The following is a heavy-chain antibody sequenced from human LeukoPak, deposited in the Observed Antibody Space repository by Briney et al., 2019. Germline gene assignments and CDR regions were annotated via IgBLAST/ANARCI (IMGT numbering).Heavy chain of an antibody. V-gene: IGHV3-21*01. Sequence: PGGSLRLSCAASGFTFGSYTMNWVRQAPGKGLEWVSSISSSSYIYYADSVKGRFTISRDNAKNSLYLQMNSLRAEGTAVYYCARDREGDYIWGSYRPDWFDPWGQGTLVTVSS. CDR3: ARDREGDYIWGSYRPDWFDP. CDR1: GFTFGSYT. CDR2: ISSSSYI. D-gene: IGHD3-16*02. J-gene: IGHJ5*02.